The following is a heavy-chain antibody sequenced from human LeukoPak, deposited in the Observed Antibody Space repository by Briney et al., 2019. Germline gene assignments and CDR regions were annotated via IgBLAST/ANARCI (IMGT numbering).Heavy chain of an antibody. Sequence: GGSLRLSCAASGFTFSSYSMNWVRQAPGKGLEWVSSISSSSSYIYYADSVKGRFTIPRDNAKNSLYLQMNSLRAEDTAVYYCARVGFPTLYCSGGSCYAGPYYYYYMDVWGKGTTVTVSS. CDR3: ARVGFPTLYCSGGSCYAGPYYYYYMDV. J-gene: IGHJ6*03. D-gene: IGHD2-15*01. CDR1: GFTFSSYS. CDR2: ISSSSSYI. V-gene: IGHV3-21*01.